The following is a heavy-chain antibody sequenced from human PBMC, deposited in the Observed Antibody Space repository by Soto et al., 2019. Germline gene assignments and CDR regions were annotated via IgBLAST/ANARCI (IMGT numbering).Heavy chain of an antibody. Sequence: GESLKISCKGSRYSFTSYWISWVRQMPGKGLEWMGRIDPSDSYTNYSPSFQGHVTISADKSISTAYLQWSSLKASDTAMYYCATTMLVVVRGNDAFDIWGQGTMVTVSS. V-gene: IGHV5-10-1*01. D-gene: IGHD3-22*01. CDR1: RYSFTSYW. CDR3: ATTMLVVVRGNDAFDI. CDR2: IDPSDSYT. J-gene: IGHJ3*02.